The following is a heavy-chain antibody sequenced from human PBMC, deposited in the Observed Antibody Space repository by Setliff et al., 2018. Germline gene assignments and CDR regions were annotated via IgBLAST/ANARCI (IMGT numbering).Heavy chain of an antibody. CDR3: VRSSAPQVVLAADFDF. D-gene: IGHD6-19*01. CDR2: INPNSGGT. J-gene: IGHJ4*02. V-gene: IGHV1-2*02. CDR1: GYTFTGYY. Sequence: ASVKVSCKASGYTFTGYYMHWVRQAPGQGLEWMGWINPNSGGTNYPQWIQDRVTMTIDTTATTVYMELKSLRSDDTAVYYCVRSSAPQVVLAADFDFWGQGTPVTVSS.